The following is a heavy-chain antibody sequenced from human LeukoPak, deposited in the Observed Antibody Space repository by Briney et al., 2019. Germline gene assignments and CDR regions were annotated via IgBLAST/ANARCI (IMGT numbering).Heavy chain of an antibody. V-gene: IGHV4-34*01. CDR2: IGHSGST. J-gene: IGHJ3*02. Sequence: PSETLSLTCAVYGGSFSGYYWNWIRQPPGKGLEWIGEIGHSGSTNYNPSLKSRVTISVDTSKNQFSLKLSSVTAADTAVYYCARGGRGPDAFDIWGQGTMVTVSS. CDR3: ARGGRGPDAFDI. CDR1: GGSFSGYY. D-gene: IGHD3-10*01.